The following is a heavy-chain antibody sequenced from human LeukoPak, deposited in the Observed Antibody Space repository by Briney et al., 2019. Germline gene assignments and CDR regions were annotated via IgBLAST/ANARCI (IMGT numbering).Heavy chain of an antibody. CDR2: IYYSGST. D-gene: IGHD2-21*02. CDR3: ARLAVTNYWYFDL. J-gene: IGHJ2*01. V-gene: IGHV4-28*01. CDR1: GYSISSSNW. Sequence: SDTLSLTCVVSGYSISSSNWWGWIRQPPGKGLEWIGYIYYSGSTYYNPSLKSRVTISVDTSKNQFSLKLSSVTAADTAVYYCARLAVTNYWYFDLWGRGTLVTVSS.